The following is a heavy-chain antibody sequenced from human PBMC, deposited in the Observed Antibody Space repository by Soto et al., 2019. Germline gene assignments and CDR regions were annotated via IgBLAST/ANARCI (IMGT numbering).Heavy chain of an antibody. CDR1: GIIFNGYG. J-gene: IGHJ4*02. V-gene: IGHV3-30*02. Sequence: QVQLVESGGGVVQPGGSLRLSCAASGIIFNGYGMHWVRQAPGKGLEWVAIIRFDGTNIHYADSVKGRLTISRDNSKNTLYLQMDSLSAMDTAVYDCARDGVGGAVFSGYLDYGGQGNLGTVSS. CDR3: ARDGVGGAVFSGYLDY. D-gene: IGHD3-3*01. CDR2: IRFDGTNI.